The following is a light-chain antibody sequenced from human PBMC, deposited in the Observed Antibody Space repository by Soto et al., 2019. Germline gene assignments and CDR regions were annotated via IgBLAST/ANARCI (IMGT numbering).Light chain of an antibody. CDR2: GAS. V-gene: IGKV3-20*01. Sequence: ELVLTQSPVALSLSSGERSTLSCRDSQSVSSRYLAWYQPKPGQAPRVXIYGASSRETGIPDRFSGSGAGTACTRTISRLEPEDVEVYYCQQYGSSPRTFGGGTQVDIK. CDR1: QSVSSRY. J-gene: IGKJ4*01. CDR3: QQYGSSPRT.